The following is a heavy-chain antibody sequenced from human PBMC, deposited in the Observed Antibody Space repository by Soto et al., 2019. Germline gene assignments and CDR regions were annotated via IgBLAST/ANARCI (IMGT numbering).Heavy chain of an antibody. D-gene: IGHD1-7*01. J-gene: IGHJ6*02. V-gene: IGHV1-46*01. Sequence: QVQLVQSGAEVKKPGASVKVSCKASGYTLTDYFLHWVRQAPGQGLEWMGMIKPSAGRRGNEQKLQGRATVTWDKSTSTVYMDLSSLRSEDTAVYYCARANPTGNYAGGAMDVWGQGTTVTVSS. CDR3: ARANPTGNYAGGAMDV. CDR1: GYTLTDYF. CDR2: IKPSAGRR.